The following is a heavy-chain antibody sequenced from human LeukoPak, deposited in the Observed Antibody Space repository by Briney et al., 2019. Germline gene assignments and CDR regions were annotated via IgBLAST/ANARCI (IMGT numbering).Heavy chain of an antibody. Sequence: PGGSLRLSCAASGFTSSSYAMHWVRQAPGKGLEWVAVISYDGSNKYYADSVKGRFTISRDNSKNTLYLQMNSLRAEDTAMYFCSNYGSGTGPIWGQGTMVTVSS. J-gene: IGHJ3*02. CDR3: SNYGSGTGPI. CDR1: GFTSSSYA. D-gene: IGHD1-14*01. V-gene: IGHV3-30-3*01. CDR2: ISYDGSNK.